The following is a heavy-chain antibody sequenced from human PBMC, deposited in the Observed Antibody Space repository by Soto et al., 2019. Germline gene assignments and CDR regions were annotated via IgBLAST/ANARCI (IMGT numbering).Heavy chain of an antibody. J-gene: IGHJ2*01. CDR2: INSDGSST. D-gene: IGHD3-10*01. CDR1: GFTFSSYW. CDR3: AKETMGNWYFDL. Sequence: GGSLKLSCAASGFTFSSYWMHWVRQAPGKGLVWVSRINSDGSSTSYTDSVKGRFTISRDNAKNTLYLQMNSLRAEDTAVYYCAKETMGNWYFDLWGRGTLVTVSS. V-gene: IGHV3-74*01.